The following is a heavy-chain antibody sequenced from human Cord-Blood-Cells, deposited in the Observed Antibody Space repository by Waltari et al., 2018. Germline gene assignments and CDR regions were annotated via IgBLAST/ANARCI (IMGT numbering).Heavy chain of an antibody. CDR1: GGTFSSSA. V-gene: IGHV1-69*01. CDR2: IIPIFGTA. J-gene: IGHJ6*02. D-gene: IGHD5-12*01. Sequence: QVQLVQSGAEVKKPGSSVKVSCKASGGTFSSSAFSWVRQAPGPGLEWMGGIIPIFGTANYAQKFQGRVTITADESTSTAYMELSSLRSEDTAVYYCARSPDIVATDSRWRGEYYYYGMDVWGQGP. CDR3: ARSPDIVATDSRWRGEYYYYGMDV.